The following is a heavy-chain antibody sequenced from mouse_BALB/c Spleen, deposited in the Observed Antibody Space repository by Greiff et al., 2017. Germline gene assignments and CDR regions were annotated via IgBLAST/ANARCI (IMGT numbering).Heavy chain of an antibody. J-gene: IGHJ2*01. D-gene: IGHD2-3*01. CDR1: GYTFTSYW. Sequence: QVQLQQSGAELAKPGASVKMSCKASGYTFTSYWMHWVKQRPGQGLEWIGYINPSTGYTEYNQKFKDKATLTADKSSSTVYMELSRLTSEDSAVYFCARHEDGVFDYWGQGTTLTVSS. CDR2: INPSTGYT. CDR3: ARHEDGVFDY. V-gene: IGHV1-7*01.